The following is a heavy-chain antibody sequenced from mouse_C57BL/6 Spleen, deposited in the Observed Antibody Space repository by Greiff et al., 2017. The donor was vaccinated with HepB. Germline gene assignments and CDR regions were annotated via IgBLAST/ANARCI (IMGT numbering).Heavy chain of an antibody. Sequence: DVQLVESGGGLVKPGGSLKLSCAASGFTFSDYGMHWVRQAPEKGLEWVAYISSGSSTIYYADTVKGRFTISRDNAKNTLFLQITRLRSEDTAMYYCARNDYYSNPRFAYWGQGTLVTVSA. V-gene: IGHV5-17*01. CDR2: ISSGSSTI. CDR3: ARNDYYSNPRFAY. J-gene: IGHJ3*01. D-gene: IGHD2-5*01. CDR1: GFTFSDYG.